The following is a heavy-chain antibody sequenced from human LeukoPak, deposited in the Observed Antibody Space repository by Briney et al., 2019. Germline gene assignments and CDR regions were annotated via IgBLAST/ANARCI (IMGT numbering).Heavy chain of an antibody. Sequence: PGGSLRLSCAASGFTFSSYAMSWVRQAPGKGLEWVSAISGSTSYMFYADSVRGRFTISRDNTKNSLYLQMNSLRAEDTAVYYCARDRSSGWHTFDYWGQGTLVTVSS. J-gene: IGHJ4*02. D-gene: IGHD6-19*01. CDR2: ISGSTSYM. CDR1: GFTFSSYA. V-gene: IGHV3-21*01. CDR3: ARDRSSGWHTFDY.